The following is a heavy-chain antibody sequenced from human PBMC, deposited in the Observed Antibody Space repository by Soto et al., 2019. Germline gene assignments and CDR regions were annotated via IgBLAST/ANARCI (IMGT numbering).Heavy chain of an antibody. J-gene: IGHJ6*02. CDR1: GFTFSSYW. Sequence: EVQLVESGGGLVQPGGSLRLSCAASGFTFSSYWMSWVRQAPGKGLEWVANIKQDGSEKYYVDSVKGRFTISRDNAKNSLYMQMNSLRAEDTAVYYCARIAELCEYSSCPYYYYGMDVWGQGTTVTVS. D-gene: IGHD6-6*01. V-gene: IGHV3-7*03. CDR3: ARIAELCEYSSCPYYYYGMDV. CDR2: IKQDGSEK.